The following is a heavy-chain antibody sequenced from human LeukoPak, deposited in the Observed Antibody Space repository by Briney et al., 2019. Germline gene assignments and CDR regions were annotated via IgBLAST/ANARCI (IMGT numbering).Heavy chain of an antibody. CDR2: INTNTGNP. V-gene: IGHV7-4-1*02. CDR1: GYTFTSYA. Sequence: ASVKVSCKASGYTFTSYAMNWVRQAPGQGLEWMGWINTNTGNPTYAQGFTGRFVFSLDTSVSTAYLQISSLKAEDTAVYYCARVSLGGIVAMIKIFDYWGQGTLVTVSS. J-gene: IGHJ4*02. D-gene: IGHD5-12*01. CDR3: ARVSLGGIVAMIKIFDY.